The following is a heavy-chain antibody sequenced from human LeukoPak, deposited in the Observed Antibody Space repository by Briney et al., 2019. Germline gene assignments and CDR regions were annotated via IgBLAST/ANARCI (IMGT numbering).Heavy chain of an antibody. Sequence: GGTLRLSCAASGFTFSSYSMNWVRQAPGKGLEWVSYISSSSGTIYYADSVKGRFTISRDNAKNSLYLQMNSLRAEDTAVYYCASPTVRYNWNYDHAFDIWGQGTMVTVSS. J-gene: IGHJ3*02. CDR1: GFTFSSYS. CDR3: ASPTVRYNWNYDHAFDI. D-gene: IGHD1-7*01. CDR2: ISSSSGTI. V-gene: IGHV3-48*01.